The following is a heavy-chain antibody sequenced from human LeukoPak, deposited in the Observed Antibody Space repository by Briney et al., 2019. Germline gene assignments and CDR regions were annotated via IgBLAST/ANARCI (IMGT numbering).Heavy chain of an antibody. Sequence: ASVKVSCKASGYTFTSYGISWVRQAPGQGLEWMGGIIPIFGTANYAQKFQGRVTITADESSSTAYMELSSLRSEDTAVYYCARGSEYSYGLSIDYWGQGTLVTVSS. CDR2: IIPIFGTA. V-gene: IGHV1-69*13. J-gene: IGHJ4*02. CDR1: GYTFTSYG. D-gene: IGHD5-18*01. CDR3: ARGSEYSYGLSIDY.